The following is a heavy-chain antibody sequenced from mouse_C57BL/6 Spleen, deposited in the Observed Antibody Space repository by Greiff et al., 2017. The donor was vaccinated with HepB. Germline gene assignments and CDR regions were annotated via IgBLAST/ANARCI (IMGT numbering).Heavy chain of an antibody. V-gene: IGHV5-9*01. D-gene: IGHD1-1*01. Sequence: VQLKESGGGLVKPGGSLKLSCAASGFTFSSYTMSWVRQTPEKRLEWVATISGGGGNTYYPDSVKGRFTISRDNAKNTLYLQMSSLRSEDTALYYCARRGYYGSSPYYFDYWGQGTTLTVSS. CDR3: ARRGYYGSSPYYFDY. J-gene: IGHJ2*01. CDR2: ISGGGGNT. CDR1: GFTFSSYT.